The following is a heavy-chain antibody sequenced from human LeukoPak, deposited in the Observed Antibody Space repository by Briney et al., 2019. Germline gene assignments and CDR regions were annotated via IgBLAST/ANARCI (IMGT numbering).Heavy chain of an antibody. D-gene: IGHD3-22*01. CDR1: GFTVSSNY. Sequence: GGSLRLSCAASGFTVSSNYMSWVRQAPGKGLEWVSVIYSGGSTYYADSVKGRFTISRDNSKNTLYLQMNSPRAEDTAVYYCAYDSSGYDYYFDYWGQGTLVTVSS. V-gene: IGHV3-66*01. J-gene: IGHJ4*02. CDR3: AYDSSGYDYYFDY. CDR2: IYSGGST.